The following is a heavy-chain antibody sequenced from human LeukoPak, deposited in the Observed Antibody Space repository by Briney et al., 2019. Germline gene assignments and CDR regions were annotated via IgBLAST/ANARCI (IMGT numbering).Heavy chain of an antibody. CDR2: INHSGTT. CDR1: GESVSGYY. Sequence: SETLSLTCAVYGESVSGYYWSWIRQPPGKGLEWIGEINHSGTTNYNPSLKSRVTISIDTSKNQFSLRLSSVTAADTGVYYCANSRGYSNRPWYYYMHVWGKGTTVTVSS. V-gene: IGHV4-34*01. CDR3: ANSRGYSNRPWYYYMHV. J-gene: IGHJ6*03. D-gene: IGHD6-13*01.